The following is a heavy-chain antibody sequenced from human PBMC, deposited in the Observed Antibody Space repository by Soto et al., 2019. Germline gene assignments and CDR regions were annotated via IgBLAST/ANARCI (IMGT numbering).Heavy chain of an antibody. V-gene: IGHV1-3*01. J-gene: IGHJ5*02. CDR2: INAGNGNT. D-gene: IGHD2-2*01. CDR3: ARDGSSTANWIDP. Sequence: ASVKVSCKGSGYTFTSYSMHWVLQAPGQRLEWMGWINAGNGNTKYSQKFQGRVTITRDTSASTAYMELSSLRSEDTAVYYCARDGSSTANWIDPWGQGTPVTVSS. CDR1: GYTFTSYS.